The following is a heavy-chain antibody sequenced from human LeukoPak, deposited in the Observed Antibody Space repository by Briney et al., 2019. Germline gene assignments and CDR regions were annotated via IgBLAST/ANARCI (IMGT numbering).Heavy chain of an antibody. V-gene: IGHV1-18*01. CDR1: GGTFSSYA. CDR3: ARLAWNQWLVPRYYFDY. D-gene: IGHD6-19*01. J-gene: IGHJ4*02. CDR2: ISAYNGNT. Sequence: GASVKVSCKASGGTFSSYAISWVRQAPGQGLEWMGWISAYNGNTNYAQKLQGRVTMTTDTSTSTAYMELRSLRSDDTAVYYCARLAWNQWLVPRYYFDYWGQGTLVTVSS.